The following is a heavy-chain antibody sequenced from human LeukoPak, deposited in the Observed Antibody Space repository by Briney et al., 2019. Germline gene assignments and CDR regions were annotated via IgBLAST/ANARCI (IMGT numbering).Heavy chain of an antibody. CDR2: IWYDGSNK. Sequence: GRSLRLSCAASGFTFSSYGMHWVRQAPGKGLEWVAVIWYDGSNKYYADSVKGRFTISRDNSKNTLYLQMNSLRAEDTAVYYCARSLPYVPYYYYGMDVWGQGTTVTVSS. CDR3: ARSLPYVPYYYYGMDV. CDR1: GFTFSSYG. V-gene: IGHV3-33*01. D-gene: IGHD3-16*01. J-gene: IGHJ6*02.